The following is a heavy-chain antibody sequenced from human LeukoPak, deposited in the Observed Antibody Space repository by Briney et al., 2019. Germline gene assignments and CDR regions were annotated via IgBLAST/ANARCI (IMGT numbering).Heavy chain of an antibody. V-gene: IGHV3-21*01. CDR2: ISSSSSYI. Sequence: GGSLRLSCAASGFTFSSYSMNWVRQAPGKGPEWVSSISSSSSYIYYADSVKGRFTISRDNSKNTLHLQMNSLRAEDTAVYYCAKGLYYYDSSGYPPDYWGQGTLVTVSS. D-gene: IGHD3-22*01. J-gene: IGHJ4*02. CDR1: GFTFSSYS. CDR3: AKGLYYYDSSGYPPDY.